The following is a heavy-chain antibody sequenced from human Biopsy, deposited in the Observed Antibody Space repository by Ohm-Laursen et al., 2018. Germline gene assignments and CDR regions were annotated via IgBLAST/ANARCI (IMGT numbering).Heavy chain of an antibody. J-gene: IGHJ5*02. CDR2: DYNGGTT. Sequence: SDTLSLTCSVSGGPIISYYWTWMRQPPGKGREWSGHDYNGGTTNYNPSLKSRVTISKDTSKNQFSLQVNSVTAADTAVYYCARTPRDSFWSGSYKRGLWFDPWGQGTLVIVSS. CDR1: GGPIISYY. D-gene: IGHD3-3*01. CDR3: ARTPRDSFWSGSYKRGLWFDP. V-gene: IGHV4-59*07.